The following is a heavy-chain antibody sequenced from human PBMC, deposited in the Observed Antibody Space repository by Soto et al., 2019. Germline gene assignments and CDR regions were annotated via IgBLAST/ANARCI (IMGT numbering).Heavy chain of an antibody. V-gene: IGHV5-51*01. J-gene: IGHJ6*02. CDR1: GYSFTSYW. D-gene: IGHD5-18*01. Sequence: PGESLKISCKGSGYSFTSYWIGWVRQMPGKGLEWMGIIHPGDSDTRYSPSFQGQVTISADKSISTAYLQWSSLKASDTAMYYCARHVLGYSYGLHYGMDVWGQGTTVTVS. CDR2: IHPGDSDT. CDR3: ARHVLGYSYGLHYGMDV.